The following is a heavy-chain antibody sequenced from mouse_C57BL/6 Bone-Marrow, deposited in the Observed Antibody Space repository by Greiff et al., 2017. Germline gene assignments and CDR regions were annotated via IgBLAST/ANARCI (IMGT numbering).Heavy chain of an antibody. J-gene: IGHJ4*01. V-gene: IGHV8-2*01. CDR1: FSLSTSGMGL. CDR3: WGCPAMDY. CDR2: WNNDNY. Sequence: QVTLKECGPGLLQPSQSLSLACTFSGFSLSTSGMGLVWLRNPSGMALVWMASTWNNDNYYNPSLKSRLTISKETSTYPVFLQLTSVDTAESATYCGAWGCPAMDYWGQGTSVTVSS.